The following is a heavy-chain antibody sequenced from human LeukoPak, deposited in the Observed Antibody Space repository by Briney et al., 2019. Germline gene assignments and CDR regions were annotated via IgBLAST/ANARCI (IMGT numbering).Heavy chain of an antibody. V-gene: IGHV3-11*01. CDR2: INVNGGAM. CDR3: ARGPRILAAGSYYFDY. D-gene: IGHD6-13*01. Sequence: GGSLRLSCAASGFTFSGYAMAWVRQAPGKGLEWVSFINVNGGAMYYADFVKGRFTISRDNAKSSLYLEMNSLRVEDTAVYYCARGPRILAAGSYYFDYWGQGSLVTVSS. CDR1: GFTFSGYA. J-gene: IGHJ4*02.